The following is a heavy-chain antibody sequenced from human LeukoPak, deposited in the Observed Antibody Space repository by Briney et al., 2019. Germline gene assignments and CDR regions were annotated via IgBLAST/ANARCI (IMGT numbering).Heavy chain of an antibody. CDR3: ARGAVTQYYYYYYYMDV. J-gene: IGHJ6*03. D-gene: IGHD4-17*01. CDR1: GDSFSGYY. CDR2: IFDTGST. V-gene: IGHV4-34*01. Sequence: SETLSLTWVVDGDSFSGYYWSWIRQPPGKGLEWLGEIFDTGSTKYNSSLNSRVTISVDTSKNEFSLNLTSVTAADTAIYYCARGAVTQYYYYYYYMDVWGKGTTLTISS.